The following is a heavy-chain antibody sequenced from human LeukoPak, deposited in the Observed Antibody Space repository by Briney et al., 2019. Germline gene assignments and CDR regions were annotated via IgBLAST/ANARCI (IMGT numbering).Heavy chain of an antibody. CDR2: INSDGSDT. D-gene: IGHD3-22*01. V-gene: IGHV3-64*04. CDR3: ARDPTQRGPDRGMDV. Sequence: QPGGSLRLSCAASGFTFSTRAMHWVRQAPGKGPEYVSAINSDGSDTYHADSVKGRFTISRDNAKNSLYLQMNSLRAEDTAVYYCARDPTQRGPDRGMDVWGQGTTVTVSS. CDR1: GFTFSTRA. J-gene: IGHJ6*02.